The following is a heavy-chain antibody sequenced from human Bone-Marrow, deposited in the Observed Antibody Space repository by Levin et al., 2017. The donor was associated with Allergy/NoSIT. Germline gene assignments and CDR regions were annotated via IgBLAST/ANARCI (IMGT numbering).Heavy chain of an antibody. CDR2: IYNTGII. CDR1: GASINIGGYS. Sequence: SETLSLTCAVSGASINIGGYSWSWLRQPPGKGLEWIAYIYNTGIIHYNPSLKSRITMSLDKSMNQFSLNLTSVTAADTAVYFCASGNRGFDYWGQGSLVTVSS. D-gene: IGHD3-10*01. J-gene: IGHJ4*02. CDR3: ASGNRGFDY. V-gene: IGHV4-30-2*01.